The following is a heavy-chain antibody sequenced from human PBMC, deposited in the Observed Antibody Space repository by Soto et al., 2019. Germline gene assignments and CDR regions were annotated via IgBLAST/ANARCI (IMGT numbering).Heavy chain of an antibody. CDR2: ISYDGSNK. D-gene: IGHD1-7*01. V-gene: IGHV3-30-3*01. J-gene: IGHJ6*02. Sequence: GGSLRLSCAASGFTFSSYAMHWVRQAPGKGLEWVAVISYDGSNKYYADSVKGRFTISRDNSKNTLYLQMNSLRAEDTAVYYCAREALSITGTGLYYYYGMDVWGQGTTVTVS. CDR3: AREALSITGTGLYYYYGMDV. CDR1: GFTFSSYA.